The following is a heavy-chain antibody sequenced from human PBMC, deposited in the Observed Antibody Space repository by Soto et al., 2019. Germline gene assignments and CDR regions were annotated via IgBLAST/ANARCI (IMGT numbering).Heavy chain of an antibody. CDR3: ARARRGLVYYYYYGMDV. V-gene: IGHV4-34*01. D-gene: IGHD3-10*01. CDR2: INHSGST. J-gene: IGHJ6*02. Sequence: SETLSLTCTVSGGSISSYYWSWIRQPPGKGLEWSGEINHSGSTNYNPSLKSRVTISVDTSKNQFSLKLSSVTAADTAVYYCARARRGLVYYYYYGMDVWGQGTTVTVSS. CDR1: GGSISSYY.